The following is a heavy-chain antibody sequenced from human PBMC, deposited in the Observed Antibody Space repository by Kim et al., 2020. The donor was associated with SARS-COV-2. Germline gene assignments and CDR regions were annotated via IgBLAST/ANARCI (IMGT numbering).Heavy chain of an antibody. J-gene: IGHJ4*02. Sequence: VKGRFTSSMDNSKNTLYLQMNSLRAEDTAVYYCARDQGYCSGGSCYGFDYWGQGTLVTVSS. CDR3: ARDQGYCSGGSCYGFDY. D-gene: IGHD2-15*01. V-gene: IGHV3-30*07.